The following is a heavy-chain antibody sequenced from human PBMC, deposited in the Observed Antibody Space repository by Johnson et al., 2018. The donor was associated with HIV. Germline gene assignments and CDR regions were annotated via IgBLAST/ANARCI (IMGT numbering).Heavy chain of an antibody. CDR1: GFTFSSYG. CDR3: AKGPLYDVWSGEAFDI. D-gene: IGHD3-3*01. J-gene: IGHJ3*02. Sequence: QVQLVESGGGVVQPGRSLRLSCAASGFTFSSYGMHWVRQAPGKGLEWVAVISYDGSNKYYADSVKGRFTISRDNSKNTLYLQMNRLRTEDTAVFYCAKGPLYDVWSGEAFDIWGQGTMVTVSS. V-gene: IGHV3-30*19. CDR2: ISYDGSNK.